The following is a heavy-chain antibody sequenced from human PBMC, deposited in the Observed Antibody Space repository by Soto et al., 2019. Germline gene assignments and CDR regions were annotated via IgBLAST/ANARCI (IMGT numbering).Heavy chain of an antibody. V-gene: IGHV3-23*01. Sequence: EVQLLESGGGLVQPGRSLRLSCAASGFTFNSYAVSWVRQAPGKGLEWVSAISDIGGTTYYADSVKGRFTISKDNSEDTMDLQMTSLRAEDTAVYYCAREYSSAWKTVDSWGQGTLVTVSS. J-gene: IGHJ4*02. CDR2: ISDIGGTT. CDR1: GFTFNSYA. D-gene: IGHD6-19*01. CDR3: AREYSSAWKTVDS.